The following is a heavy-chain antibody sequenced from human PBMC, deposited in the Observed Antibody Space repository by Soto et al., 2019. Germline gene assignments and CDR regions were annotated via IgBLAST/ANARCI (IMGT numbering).Heavy chain of an antibody. CDR1: GYTLTELS. J-gene: IGHJ3*02. CDR3: AGHYDVWSGYWIDAFDI. CDR2: FDPEDGET. Sequence: ASVKVSCKVSGYTLTELSMHWVRQAPAKGLEWMGGFDPEDGETIYAQKFQGRVTMTEDTSTDTAYMELSSLRSEDTAVYYCAGHYDVWSGYWIDAFDIWGQGTMVTVSS. V-gene: IGHV1-24*01. D-gene: IGHD3-3*01.